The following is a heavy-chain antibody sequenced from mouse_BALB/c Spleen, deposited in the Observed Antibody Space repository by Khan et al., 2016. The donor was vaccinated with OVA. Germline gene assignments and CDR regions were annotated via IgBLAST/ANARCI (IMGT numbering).Heavy chain of an antibody. J-gene: IGHJ2*01. CDR3: ARRGLRWDFDY. CDR1: GYTLINYW. Sequence: QVQLKQSGAELAKPGASVKMSCKTSGYTLINYWMNWVKQRPGQGLEWIGYINPSTGYTEDNQKFKDKATLTADKSSSTAYMQLSSLTSEDSAVYYCARRGLRWDFDYWGQGTTLTVSS. V-gene: IGHV1-7*01. D-gene: IGHD1-1*01. CDR2: INPSTGYT.